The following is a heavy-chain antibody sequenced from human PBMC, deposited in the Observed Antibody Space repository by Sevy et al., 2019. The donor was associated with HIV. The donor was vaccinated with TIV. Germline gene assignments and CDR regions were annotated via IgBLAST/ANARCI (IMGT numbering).Heavy chain of an antibody. Sequence: GGSLRLSCAASGIMHWVRQAPGRGLEWVAGISHDGVGKYYLDSVKGRLIVSRDNPQNKVYLEINSLRTEDTAVYYCAGEGGSSGRCGYFHYWGLGTLVTVSS. CDR2: ISHDGVGK. J-gene: IGHJ4*02. D-gene: IGHD3-22*01. V-gene: IGHV3-30*04. CDR1: GI. CDR3: AGEGGSSGRCGYFHY.